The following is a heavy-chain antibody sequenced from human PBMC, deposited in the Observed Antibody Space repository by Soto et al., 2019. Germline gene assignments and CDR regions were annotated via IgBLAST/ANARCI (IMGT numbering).Heavy chain of an antibody. D-gene: IGHD3-9*01. CDR3: ARVDHRGYFAILTDY. J-gene: IGHJ4*02. CDR1: GDSLSSGGHY. CDR2: IYDSVNT. V-gene: IGHV4-31*03. Sequence: NPSETLSLTCTVSGDSLSSGGHYWSWIRQHPGKGLEWIGHIYDSVNTYYSPSLRSRVTISADMSKNQFSLNLRSVTAADTAVYYCARVDHRGYFAILTDYWRQGTLVTVCS.